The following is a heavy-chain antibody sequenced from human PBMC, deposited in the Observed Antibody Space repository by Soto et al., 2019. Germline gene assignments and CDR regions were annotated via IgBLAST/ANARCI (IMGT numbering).Heavy chain of an antibody. V-gene: IGHV4-59*01. D-gene: IGHD6-13*01. Sequence: SETLSLTCTASGGSISSYYWSWIRQPPGKGLEWIGYIYYSGSTTYNPTLKSRVTISVDTTKNQSSLKLSSVIAADTAVYYCARHGEQLVRHYFDYWGQGTLVTVSS. CDR3: ARHGEQLVRHYFDY. CDR2: IYYSGST. J-gene: IGHJ4*02. CDR1: GGSISSYY.